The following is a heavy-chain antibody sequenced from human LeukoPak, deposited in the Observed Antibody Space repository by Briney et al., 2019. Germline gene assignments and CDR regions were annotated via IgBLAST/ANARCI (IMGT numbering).Heavy chain of an antibody. V-gene: IGHV1-2*02. D-gene: IGHD2-15*01. Sequence: GASVKVSCKASGYTSTGYYMHWVRQAPGQGLEWMGWINPNSGGTNYAQKFQGRVTMTRDTSISTAYMELSRLRSDDTAVYYCARGNPVRYCSGGSCYETVIDYWGQGTLVTVSS. J-gene: IGHJ4*02. CDR1: GYTSTGYY. CDR2: INPNSGGT. CDR3: ARGNPVRYCSGGSCYETVIDY.